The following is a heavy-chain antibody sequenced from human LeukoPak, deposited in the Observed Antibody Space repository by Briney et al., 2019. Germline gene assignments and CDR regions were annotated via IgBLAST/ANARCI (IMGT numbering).Heavy chain of an antibody. D-gene: IGHD6-19*01. V-gene: IGHV3-13*01. CDR2: IGIRGDT. CDR1: GFTFIDYD. Sequence: GGSLRLSCAASGFTFIDYDMHWVRHVIGKGLEWVSAIGIRGDTHYAGAVKGRFTISRENAESSLYLQMNSLRAEDTAVYYCARGGIQVSGIDEFDYWGQGTLVTVSS. CDR3: ARGGIQVSGIDEFDY. J-gene: IGHJ4*02.